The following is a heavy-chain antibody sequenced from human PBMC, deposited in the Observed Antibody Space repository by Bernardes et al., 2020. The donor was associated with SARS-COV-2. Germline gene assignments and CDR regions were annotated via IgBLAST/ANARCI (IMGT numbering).Heavy chain of an antibody. Sequence: GSLRLSCAASGVTVSGNYMSWVRQAPGKGLEWVSLIYGGGSTYYTDSVKGRFTISRDNSKNTLYLQMNNLRAEDTAVYYCARMNSGYNHGMDVWGQGTTVTVSS. CDR2: IYGGGST. CDR1: GVTVSGNY. V-gene: IGHV3-66*01. CDR3: ARMNSGYNHGMDV. D-gene: IGHD5-18*01. J-gene: IGHJ6*02.